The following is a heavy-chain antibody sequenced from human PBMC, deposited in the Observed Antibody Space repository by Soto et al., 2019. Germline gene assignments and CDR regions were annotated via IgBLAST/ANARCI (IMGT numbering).Heavy chain of an antibody. Sequence: ASVKVSCKASGYTFTSYGISWVRQAPGQGLEWMGWISAYNGNTNYAQKLQGRVTMTTDTSTSTAYMELRSLRSDDTAVYYCARDLAVADNYYYGMDVWGQGTTVTVSS. CDR1: GYTFTSYG. CDR3: ARDLAVADNYYYGMDV. CDR2: ISAYNGNT. J-gene: IGHJ6*02. D-gene: IGHD6-19*01. V-gene: IGHV1-18*01.